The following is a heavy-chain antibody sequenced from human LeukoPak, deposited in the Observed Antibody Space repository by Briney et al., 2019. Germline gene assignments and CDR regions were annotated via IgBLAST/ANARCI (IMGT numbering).Heavy chain of an antibody. CDR2: IYYSGST. CDR3: ARHLVGATPYYFDY. D-gene: IGHD1-26*01. V-gene: IGHV4-39*01. Sequence: PSETLSLTCTVSGGSISSNNYYWGWIRQSPGKGLEWIGSIYYSGSTNYNPSLKSRVTISVDTSKNQFSLRLSSVTAADTAVYYCARHLVGATPYYFDYWGQGTLVTVSS. J-gene: IGHJ4*02. CDR1: GGSISSNNYY.